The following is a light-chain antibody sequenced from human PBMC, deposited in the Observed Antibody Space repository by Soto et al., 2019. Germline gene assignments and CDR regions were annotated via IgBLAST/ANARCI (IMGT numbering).Light chain of an antibody. V-gene: IGLV3-21*01. Sequence: SYELTQPPSVSVAPGETARITCWGNNIGRKSVHWEHQKPGQAPVLVIYYDSNRPSGIPERFSGSNSGNTATLTITRVEAGDEADYYCQVWDSNSTHSVFGGGTKVTVL. CDR3: QVWDSNSTHSV. J-gene: IGLJ2*01. CDR2: YDS. CDR1: NIGRKS.